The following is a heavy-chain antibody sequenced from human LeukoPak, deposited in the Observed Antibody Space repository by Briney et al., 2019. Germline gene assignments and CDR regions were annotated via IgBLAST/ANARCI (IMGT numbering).Heavy chain of an antibody. CDR3: AREYISGWFDY. Sequence: PGGSLRLSCAASEFTFSSYWMSWVRQAPGKGLEWVANIKQDGSEKYYVDSVKGRFTISRDDAKNSLYLQMNSLRAEDTAIYYCAREYISGWFDYWGQGTLVTVSS. CDR1: EFTFSSYW. D-gene: IGHD6-19*01. CDR2: IKQDGSEK. J-gene: IGHJ4*02. V-gene: IGHV3-7*01.